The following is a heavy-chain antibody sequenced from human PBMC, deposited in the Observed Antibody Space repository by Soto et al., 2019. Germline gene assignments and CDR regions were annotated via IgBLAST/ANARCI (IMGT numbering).Heavy chain of an antibody. D-gene: IGHD6-19*01. CDR2: ISSSSSYI. CDR3: AREESVAGTPFDY. CDR1: GFTFSSYS. V-gene: IGHV3-21*01. Sequence: EVQLVESGGGLVKPGGSLRLSCAASGFTFSSYSMNWVRQAPGKGLEWVSSISSSSSYIYYADSVKGRFTISRDNAKNSLYLQMNSLRAEDTAVHYCAREESVAGTPFDYWGQGTLVTVSS. J-gene: IGHJ4*02.